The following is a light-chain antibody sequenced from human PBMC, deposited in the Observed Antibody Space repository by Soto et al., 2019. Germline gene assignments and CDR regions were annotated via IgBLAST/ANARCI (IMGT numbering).Light chain of an antibody. CDR2: ATS. CDR1: QDINKY. V-gene: IGKV1-39*01. CDR3: QQSYSSPYT. Sequence: DIQMTQSPSSLSAAVGDSVTITCRASQDINKYLNWYHQTPGKAPKLLFFATSTLHYGVPSRFSGSRSGTDFSLTITSLQPEDFATYYCQQSYSSPYTFGQGTKLEIK. J-gene: IGKJ2*01.